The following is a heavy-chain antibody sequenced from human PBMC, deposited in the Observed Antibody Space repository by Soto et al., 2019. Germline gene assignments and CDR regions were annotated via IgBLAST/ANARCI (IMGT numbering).Heavy chain of an antibody. CDR1: GGTFSSYD. CDR3: TTYYYGMDV. Sequence: QVQLVQSGAEVKKPGSSVKVSCKTSGGTFSSYDINWVRQAPGQGFEWMGGIIPIFATANYAQDFQGRVTINADESTSTAYMELRSLRSEDTAVYYCTTYYYGMDVWGQGTTITVS. J-gene: IGHJ6*02. V-gene: IGHV1-69*01. CDR2: IIPIFATA.